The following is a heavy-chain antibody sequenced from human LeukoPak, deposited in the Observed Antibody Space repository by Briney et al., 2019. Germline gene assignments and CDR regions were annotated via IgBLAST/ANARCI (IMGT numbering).Heavy chain of an antibody. V-gene: IGHV4-39*07. CDR2: VHYSGSI. J-gene: IGHJ4*02. Sequence: SETLSLTCTVSGGSISSSSYYWAWIRQPPGKGLEWIGSVHYSGSIYYNPSLKSRATLSLDTSKNQFSLRLSSVTAADTALYFCTLGANYYDRSTYYFTDYWGQGTLVTVSS. D-gene: IGHD3-22*01. CDR1: GGSISSSSYY. CDR3: TLGANYYDRSTYYFTDY.